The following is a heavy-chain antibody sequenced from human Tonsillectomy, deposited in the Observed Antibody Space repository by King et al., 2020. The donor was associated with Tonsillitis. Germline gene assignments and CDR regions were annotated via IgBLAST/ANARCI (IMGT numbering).Heavy chain of an antibody. CDR3: TRRSSL. Sequence: VQLVESGGGLVKPGGPLRLSCATSGFTFSDAWMSWVRQPPGKGLEWVGRIKTKDQGGTIDYAHAVEGRFSISRDDSKNTLYLQMNNLQPEDTAVYYCTRRSSLGGQGTLVTVSS. V-gene: IGHV3-15*01. D-gene: IGHD6-13*01. CDR1: GFTFSDAW. J-gene: IGHJ4*02. CDR2: IKTKDQGGTI.